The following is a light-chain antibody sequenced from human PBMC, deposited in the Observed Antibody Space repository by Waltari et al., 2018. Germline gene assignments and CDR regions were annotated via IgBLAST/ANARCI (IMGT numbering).Light chain of an antibody. V-gene: IGLV3-10*01. CDR2: EDT. CDR3: YSADINDHHWV. Sequence: SYELTQPSSVSVSTGQTATITCPGDALPRYYVYWYQLKSGQAPLLVMYEDTNRPSGIPGRFSGSTSGTTATLTISGAQVADEADYYCYSADINDHHWVFGGGTKVTVL. J-gene: IGLJ3*02. CDR1: ALPRYY.